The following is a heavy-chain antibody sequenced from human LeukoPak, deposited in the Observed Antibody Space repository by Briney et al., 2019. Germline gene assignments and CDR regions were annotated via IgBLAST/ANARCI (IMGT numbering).Heavy chain of an antibody. V-gene: IGHV3-23*01. CDR2: ISGSGGST. Sequence: ETLSLTCTVSGGSISSSSYYWGWVRQAPGKGLEWVSAISGSGGSTYYADSVKGRFTISRDNSKNTLYLQMNSLRAEDTAVYYCAKDREWLLYWYFDLWGRGTLVTVSS. D-gene: IGHD6-19*01. CDR1: GGSISSSSYY. J-gene: IGHJ2*01. CDR3: AKDREWLLYWYFDL.